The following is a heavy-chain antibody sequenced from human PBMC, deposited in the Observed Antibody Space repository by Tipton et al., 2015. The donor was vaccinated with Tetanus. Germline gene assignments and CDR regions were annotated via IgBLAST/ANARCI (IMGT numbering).Heavy chain of an antibody. V-gene: IGHV3-21*01. CDR3: ARDGDTSGHYGIFDS. CDR2: ISSTSAYI. D-gene: IGHD3-22*01. CDR1: GFSLSSYT. Sequence: SLRLSCAVSGFSLSSYTMNWVRQAPGKGLEWVSSISSTSAYIYYADSLKGRFTISRDNAKNSLYLQMNSLRVEDTAVYYCARDGDTSGHYGIFDSWGQGTLLIVSS. J-gene: IGHJ4*02.